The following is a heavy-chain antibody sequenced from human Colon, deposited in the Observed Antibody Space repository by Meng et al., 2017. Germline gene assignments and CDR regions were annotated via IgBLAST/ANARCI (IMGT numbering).Heavy chain of an antibody. J-gene: IGHJ4*02. D-gene: IGHD3-22*01. CDR3: ARDLSGYYSFVDY. CDR1: GYTFTGYY. V-gene: IGHV1-2*06. Sequence: QVQLGQSGAEVKRPGASGKVSCKASGYTFTGYYMQWVRQAPGQGLEWMGRINPNNGGANYAQQFQGRVTMTTDTSISTAYMELSRLRSDDTAVYYCARDLSGYYSFVDYWGQGTLVTVSS. CDR2: INPNNGGA.